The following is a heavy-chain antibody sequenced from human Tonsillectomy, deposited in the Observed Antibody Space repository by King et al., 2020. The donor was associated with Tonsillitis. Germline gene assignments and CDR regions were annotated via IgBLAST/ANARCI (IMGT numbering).Heavy chain of an antibody. CDR3: VGLTMIVVGPEDIFDC. CDR2: ISYDGSNK. CDR1: GFTFSSYA. Sequence: QLVQSGGGVVQPGRSLRLSCAASGFTFSSYAMHWVRQAPGKGLEWVAVISYDGSNKYYADSVKGRFTISRDNSKNTLYVQMNSLRAEDTAVYYCVGLTMIVVGPEDIFDCWGQGTLVTVSS. V-gene: IGHV3-30*04. D-gene: IGHD3-22*01. J-gene: IGHJ4*02.